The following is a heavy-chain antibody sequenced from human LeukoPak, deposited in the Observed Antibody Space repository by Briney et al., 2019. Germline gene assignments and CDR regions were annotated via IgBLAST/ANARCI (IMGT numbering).Heavy chain of an antibody. V-gene: IGHV3-30*03. CDR1: GFTFSKYD. CDR2: ISYDGSNK. Sequence: PGGSLRLSCAASGFTFSKYDMHWVRQAPGKGLEWVAVISYDGSNKYYVDSVKGRFTISRDNSKNTLYLQMNSLRPEDTAVYYCARHRSGWLQPSFDYWGQGTLVTASS. D-gene: IGHD5-24*01. J-gene: IGHJ4*02. CDR3: ARHRSGWLQPSFDY.